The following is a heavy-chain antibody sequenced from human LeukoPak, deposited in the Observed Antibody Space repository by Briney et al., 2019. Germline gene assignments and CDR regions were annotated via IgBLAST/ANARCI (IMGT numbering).Heavy chain of an antibody. V-gene: IGHV3-23*01. Sequence: GGSLRLSCAASGFTFSSYAMSWVRQAPGKGLEWVSAISGSGGSTYYADSVKGRFTISRDNSKNTLYLQMNSLRAEDTAVYYCAKDDYGDYPYYNYGMDVWGQGTTVTVSS. D-gene: IGHD4-17*01. CDR1: GFTFSSYA. J-gene: IGHJ6*02. CDR3: AKDDYGDYPYYNYGMDV. CDR2: ISGSGGST.